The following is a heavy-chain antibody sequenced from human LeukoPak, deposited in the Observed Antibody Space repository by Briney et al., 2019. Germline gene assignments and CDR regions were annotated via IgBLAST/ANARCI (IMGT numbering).Heavy chain of an antibody. D-gene: IGHD3-16*02. CDR3: AIVTWSYPSKLFDY. Sequence: PSETLSLTCAVYGGSFSGYYWSWIRQPPGKGLEWIGEINHSGSTNYNPSLKSRVTISVDTSKNQFSLKLSSVTAADTAVYYCAIVTWSYPSKLFDYWGQGTLVTVSS. CDR2: INHSGST. CDR1: GGSFSGYY. V-gene: IGHV4-34*01. J-gene: IGHJ4*02.